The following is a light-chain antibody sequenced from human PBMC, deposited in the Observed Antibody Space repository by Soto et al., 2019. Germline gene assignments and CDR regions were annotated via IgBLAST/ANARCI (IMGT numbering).Light chain of an antibody. J-gene: IGKJ3*01. CDR2: GTS. Sequence: EIVLTQSPGTLSLSPGERATLSCRASQSVSSGYLAWYQQKPGQAPRLLIYGTSRRATGIPDRFSGSGSGTAFTPTISRLEPEDFAVYYCQQYRSSPFTFGPGTKVDIK. CDR1: QSVSSGY. V-gene: IGKV3-20*01. CDR3: QQYRSSPFT.